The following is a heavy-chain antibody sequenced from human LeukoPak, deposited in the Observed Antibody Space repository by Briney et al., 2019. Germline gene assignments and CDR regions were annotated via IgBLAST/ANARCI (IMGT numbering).Heavy chain of an antibody. Sequence: PSETLSLTCAVYGGSFSGYYWSWIRQPPGKGLEWIGEINHSGSTNYNPSLKSRVTISVDTSKNQFSLKLSSVTAADTAVYYCARRGIAAPPAVDYFDYWGQGTLVTVSS. CDR3: ARRGIAAPPAVDYFDY. CDR2: INHSGST. J-gene: IGHJ4*02. CDR1: GGSFSGYY. V-gene: IGHV4-34*01. D-gene: IGHD6-6*01.